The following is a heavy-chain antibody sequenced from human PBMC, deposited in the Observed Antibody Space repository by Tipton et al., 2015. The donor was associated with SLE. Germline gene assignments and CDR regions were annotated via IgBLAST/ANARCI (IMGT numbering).Heavy chain of an antibody. Sequence: TLSLTCTVSGGSISSHYWSWIRQPPGKGLEWIGYIYYSGSTNYNPSLKSRVTISVDTSKNQFSLKLSSVTAADTAVYYCARWGGTGWFDPWGQGTLVTVSS. CDR2: IYYSGST. CDR3: ARWGGTGWFDP. D-gene: IGHD3-10*01. V-gene: IGHV4-59*11. CDR1: GGSISSHY. J-gene: IGHJ5*02.